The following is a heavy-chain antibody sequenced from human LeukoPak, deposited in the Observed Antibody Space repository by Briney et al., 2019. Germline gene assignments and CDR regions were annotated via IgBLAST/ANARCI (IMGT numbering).Heavy chain of an antibody. CDR1: GGSISSYY. Sequence: SETLSLTCTVSGGSISSYYWTWIRHPPGKGLEWIGYVFYSGSTNYNPSLQSRVTISVDTSENQFSLRLSSLTAADTAVYYCARAFPWAYYFDYWGQGTLVTVSS. D-gene: IGHD2/OR15-2a*01. CDR3: ARAFPWAYYFDY. V-gene: IGHV4-59*08. CDR2: VFYSGST. J-gene: IGHJ4*02.